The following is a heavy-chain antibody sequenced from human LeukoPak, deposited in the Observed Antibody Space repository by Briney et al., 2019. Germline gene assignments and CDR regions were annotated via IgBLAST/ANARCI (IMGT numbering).Heavy chain of an antibody. Sequence: NPSGTLSLTCTVSGASINSNSHYWGWIRQPPGKGLEWIGSIYYSGSTYYNPSLKSRVTISVDTSKNQFSLKLSSVTAADTAVYYCARLQAREITYFDYWGQGTLVTVSS. V-gene: IGHV4-39*01. J-gene: IGHJ4*02. CDR3: ARLQAREITYFDY. D-gene: IGHD3-10*01. CDR2: IYYSGST. CDR1: GASINSNSHY.